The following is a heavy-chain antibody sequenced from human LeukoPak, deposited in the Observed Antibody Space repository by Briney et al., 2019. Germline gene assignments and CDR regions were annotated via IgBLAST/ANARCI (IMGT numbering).Heavy chain of an antibody. CDR3: ARERYYYDSSGFDY. D-gene: IGHD3-22*01. Sequence: GGSLRLSCAASGFTSSSYSMNWVRQAPGKGLEWVSSISSSSSYIYYADSVKGRFTISRDNAKNSLYLQMNSLRAEDTAVYYCARERYYYDSSGFDYWGQGTLVTVSS. CDR2: ISSSSSYI. J-gene: IGHJ4*02. CDR1: GFTSSSYS. V-gene: IGHV3-21*01.